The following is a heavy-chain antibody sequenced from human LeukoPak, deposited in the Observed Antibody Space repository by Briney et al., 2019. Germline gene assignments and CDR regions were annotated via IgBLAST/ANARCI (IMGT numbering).Heavy chain of an antibody. CDR2: INPNSGGT. Sequence: ASVKVSCKASGYTFTGYYFHWVRQAPGQGLAWMGWINPNSGGTNYAQKFQVRVTMTRDTSISTAYMELSRLRSDDTAIYYCARDRFDDDYWGQGTLVTVSS. J-gene: IGHJ4*02. D-gene: IGHD3-3*01. CDR3: ARDRFDDDY. V-gene: IGHV1-2*02. CDR1: GYTFTGYY.